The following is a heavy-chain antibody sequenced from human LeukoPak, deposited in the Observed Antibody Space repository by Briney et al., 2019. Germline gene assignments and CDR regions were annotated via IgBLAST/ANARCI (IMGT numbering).Heavy chain of an antibody. Sequence: SQTLSLTCTVSGVSISSYYWSWIRQPPGKGLEWIGYMSYSGSSSYNPSLRSRVTISVDASKKQFSLKLSSVTAADTAVYYCARDGYSDSSGYDYPPSVWGQGTLVTVSS. CDR1: GVSISSYY. D-gene: IGHD3-22*01. CDR2: MSYSGSS. CDR3: ARDGYSDSSGYDYPPSV. V-gene: IGHV4-59*01. J-gene: IGHJ4*02.